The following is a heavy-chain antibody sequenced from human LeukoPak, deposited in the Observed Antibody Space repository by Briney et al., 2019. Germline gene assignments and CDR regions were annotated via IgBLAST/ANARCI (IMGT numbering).Heavy chain of an antibody. CDR2: INPSGGST. D-gene: IGHD1-26*01. CDR3: ARDPLLRRDAFDI. V-gene: IGHV1-46*01. J-gene: IGHJ3*02. Sequence: GASVKVSCKASGYTFTSYYMHWVRQAPGQGLEWMGIINPSGGSTSYAQKFQGRVTMTRDTSTSIVYMGLSSLRSEDTAVYYCARDPLLRRDAFDIWGQGTMVTVSS. CDR1: GYTFTSYY.